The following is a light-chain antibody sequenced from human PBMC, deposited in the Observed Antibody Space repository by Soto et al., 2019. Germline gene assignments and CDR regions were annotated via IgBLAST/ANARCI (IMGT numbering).Light chain of an antibody. V-gene: IGKV3-20*01. Sequence: EIVLTQSPGTLSLSPGERATLSCRASQSVSSSYLAWYQQKPGQAPRLLIYGASSRATGIPDRFSGSGSGTDFTLTISRLEPEDSAVYYCQQYGSSGLTFGGGPNVEIK. CDR3: QQYGSSGLT. CDR1: QSVSSSY. CDR2: GAS. J-gene: IGKJ4*01.